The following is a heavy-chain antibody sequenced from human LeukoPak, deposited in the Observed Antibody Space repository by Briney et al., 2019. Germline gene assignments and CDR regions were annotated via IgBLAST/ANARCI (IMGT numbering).Heavy chain of an antibody. CDR2: INPNSGGT. D-gene: IGHD3-22*01. J-gene: IGHJ4*02. CDR1: GYTFTGYY. Sequence: ASVKVSCKASGYTFTGYYMHWVRQAPGQGLEWMGWINPNSGGTNYAQKFQGRVTMTRDTSISTAYMELSRLRSDDTAVYYCARIGYYYDSSGYYCDPDFDYWGQGTLVTVSS. V-gene: IGHV1-2*02. CDR3: ARIGYYYDSSGYYCDPDFDY.